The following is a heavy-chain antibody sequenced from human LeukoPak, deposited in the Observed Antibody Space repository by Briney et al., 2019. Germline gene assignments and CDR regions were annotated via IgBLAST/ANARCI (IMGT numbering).Heavy chain of an antibody. D-gene: IGHD2-15*01. J-gene: IGHJ2*01. Sequence: GGSLRLSCTSSGFTFSSDAMTWVRQAPGKGLEWVSSISGSGDGTYYADSVKGRFTISRDNSKNTLYLQMNSLRAEDTAVYYCARPLRGWYFDLWGRGTLVTVPS. V-gene: IGHV3-23*01. CDR3: ARPLRGWYFDL. CDR2: ISGSGDGT. CDR1: GFTFSSDA.